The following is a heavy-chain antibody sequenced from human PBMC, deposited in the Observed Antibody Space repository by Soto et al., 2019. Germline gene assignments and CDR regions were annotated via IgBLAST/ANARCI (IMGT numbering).Heavy chain of an antibody. CDR2: IRSKAYGGTT. Sequence: GSLRLSCTASGFTFGDYAMSWVRQAPGRGLEWVGFIRSKAYGGTTEYAASVKGRFTISRDDSKSIAYLQMNRLKTEDTAVYYCTRDKGPAIAAAGSGFDPWGQGTLVTVSS. CDR3: TRDKGPAIAAAGSGFDP. V-gene: IGHV3-49*04. J-gene: IGHJ5*02. CDR1: GFTFGDYA. D-gene: IGHD6-13*01.